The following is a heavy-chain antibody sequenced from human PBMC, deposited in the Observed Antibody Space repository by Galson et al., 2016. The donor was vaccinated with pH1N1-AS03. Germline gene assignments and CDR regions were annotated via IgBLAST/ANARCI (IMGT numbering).Heavy chain of an antibody. Sequence: SETLSLTCAVSGYSISGGFHWAWVRQPPSKGLEWIGTISHSGNTYYNPSLKSRVTMSVDTSKNQFSLKLSSVTAADAAVYYCARFSGSYQFDYWGQGTLVTVSS. J-gene: IGHJ4*02. D-gene: IGHD1-26*01. V-gene: IGHV4-38-2*01. CDR1: GYSISGGFH. CDR2: ISHSGNT. CDR3: ARFSGSYQFDY.